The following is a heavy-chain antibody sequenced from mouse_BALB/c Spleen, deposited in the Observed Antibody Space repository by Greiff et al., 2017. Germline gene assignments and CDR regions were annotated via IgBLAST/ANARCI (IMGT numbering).Heavy chain of an antibody. CDR1: GFAFSSYD. D-gene: IGHD2-3*01. J-gene: IGHJ4*01. CDR2: ISSGGGST. CDR3: ARHEDGYYGYAMDY. V-gene: IGHV5-12-1*01. Sequence: EVQGVESGGGLVKPGGSLKLSCAASGFAFSSYDMSWVRQTPEKRLEWVAYISSGGGSTYYPDTVKGRFTISRDNAKNTLYLQMSSLKSEDTAMYYCARHEDGYYGYAMDYWGQGTSVTVSS.